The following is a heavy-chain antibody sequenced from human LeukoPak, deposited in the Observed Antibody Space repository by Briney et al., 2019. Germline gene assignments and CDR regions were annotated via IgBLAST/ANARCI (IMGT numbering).Heavy chain of an antibody. CDR1: GGSISSGSYY. CDR2: IYISGST. J-gene: IGHJ4*02. D-gene: IGHD3-10*01. V-gene: IGHV4-61*02. CDR3: ARETYYYGSVDY. Sequence: SETLSLTCTVSGGSISSGSYYWSWIRQPAGKGLEWIGRIYISGSTNYNPSLKSRVTISVDTSKNQFSLKLSSVTAADTAVYYCARETYYYGSVDYWGQGTLVTVSS.